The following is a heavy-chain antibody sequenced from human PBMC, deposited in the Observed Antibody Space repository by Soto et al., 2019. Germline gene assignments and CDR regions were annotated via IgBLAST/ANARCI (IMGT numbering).Heavy chain of an antibody. CDR1: GGSISSGGYY. J-gene: IGHJ6*02. CDR3: ARVRGLSTIFGVVFDGMDV. Sequence: SETLSLTCTVSGGSISSGGYYWSWIRQHPGKGLEWIGYIYYSGSTYYNPSLKSRVTISVDTSKNLFSLKLSSVTAADTAVYYCARVRGLSTIFGVVFDGMDVWGQGTTVTVSS. V-gene: IGHV4-31*03. D-gene: IGHD3-3*01. CDR2: IYYSGST.